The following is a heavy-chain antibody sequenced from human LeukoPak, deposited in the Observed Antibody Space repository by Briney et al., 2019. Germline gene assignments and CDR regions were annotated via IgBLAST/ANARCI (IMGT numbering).Heavy chain of an antibody. Sequence: TGGSLRLSCAASGFTVRSNYMSWVRQAPRKGLEWVSVIYSGGSTYYAGSVKGRFTISRDNSKNTLYLQMNSLRAADTAVYYCAFSGDYDDYWGQGTLVTVSS. CDR3: AFSGDYDDY. V-gene: IGHV3-53*01. J-gene: IGHJ4*02. CDR1: GFTVRSNY. CDR2: IYSGGST. D-gene: IGHD4-17*01.